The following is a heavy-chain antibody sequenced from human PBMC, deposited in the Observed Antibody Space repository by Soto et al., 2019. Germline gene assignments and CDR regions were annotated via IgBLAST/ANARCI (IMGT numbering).Heavy chain of an antibody. V-gene: IGHV4-34*01. CDR3: ARGVVGATSTQQRSNWFDP. CDR1: GGSFSGYY. D-gene: IGHD1-26*01. CDR2: INHSGST. Sequence: SETLSLTCAVYGGSFSGYYWSWIRQPPGKGLEWIGEINHSGSTNYNPSLKSRVTISVDTSKNQFSLKLSSVTAADTAVYYCARGVVGATSTQQRSNWFDPWGQGTLVTVSS. J-gene: IGHJ5*02.